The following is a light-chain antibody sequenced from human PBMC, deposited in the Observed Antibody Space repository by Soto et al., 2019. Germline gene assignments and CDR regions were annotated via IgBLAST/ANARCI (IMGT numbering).Light chain of an antibody. Sequence: LTQPASVSGPPGQSITISCTGTSSDVGGYDSVCWYQQHPGKAPKVMIYGVTNRPSGVSDRFSGSKSGNTASLTISGLQAEDEADYYCSSFTSSITYVFGTGTKVTVL. CDR1: SSDVGGYDS. J-gene: IGLJ1*01. V-gene: IGLV2-14*01. CDR2: GVT. CDR3: SSFTSSITYV.